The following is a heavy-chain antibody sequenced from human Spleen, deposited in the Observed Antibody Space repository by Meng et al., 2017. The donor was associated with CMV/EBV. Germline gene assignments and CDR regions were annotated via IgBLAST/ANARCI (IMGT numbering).Heavy chain of an antibody. D-gene: IGHD2-2*01. Sequence: FIFSNYAMPWVRQAPGKGLEWVAVIWDDGTKKWYADSVKGRFTISRDNSKDTLYLQLNNLGAEDTAVYHCARQPYCTSSSCYYHLFDSWGQGTLVTVSS. CDR1: FIFSNYA. J-gene: IGHJ4*02. CDR2: IWDDGTKK. V-gene: IGHV3-33*01. CDR3: ARQPYCTSSSCYYHLFDS.